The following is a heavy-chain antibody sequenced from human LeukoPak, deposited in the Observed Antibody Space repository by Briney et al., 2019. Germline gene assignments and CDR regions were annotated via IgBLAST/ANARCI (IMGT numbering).Heavy chain of an antibody. CDR1: GFTFSSYW. Sequence: PAGSLRLSCAASGFTFSSYWMSWVRQAPGKGLEWVANIKQDGSEKYYVDSVKGRFTISRDNAKNSLYLQMNSLRAEDTAVYYCARVFLWGSYRSHFDYWGQGTLVTVSS. CDR3: ARVFLWGSYRSHFDY. V-gene: IGHV3-7*01. D-gene: IGHD3-16*02. CDR2: IKQDGSEK. J-gene: IGHJ4*02.